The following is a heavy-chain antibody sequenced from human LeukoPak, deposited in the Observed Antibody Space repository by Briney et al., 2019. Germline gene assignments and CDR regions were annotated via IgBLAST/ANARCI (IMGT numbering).Heavy chain of an antibody. CDR1: GFTFSKYG. D-gene: IGHD2-15*01. J-gene: IGHJ4*02. CDR2: IWDTGKNK. Sequence: GKSLRLSCAASGFTFSKYGMHWVRQAPGKGLEWVAVIWDTGKNKNYADSVKGRFTVSRDNSKTTLYLQMSSLRAEDTAVYYCARDRGSDDPIDYWGQGTPVTVSS. V-gene: IGHV3-33*01. CDR3: ARDRGSDDPIDY.